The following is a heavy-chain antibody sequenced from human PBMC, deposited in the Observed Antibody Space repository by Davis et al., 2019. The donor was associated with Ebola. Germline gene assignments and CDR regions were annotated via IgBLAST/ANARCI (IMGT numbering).Heavy chain of an antibody. Sequence: PGGSLRLSCVASGFTFSDYYMSWIRQAPGKGPEWVAYITSTSTYTNYADSVQGRFTISRDNAKNSLYLQINGLRDEDTAVYYCARDRSGGAFDIWGQGTMVTVSS. CDR2: ITSTSTYT. V-gene: IGHV3-11*06. CDR1: GFTFSDYY. J-gene: IGHJ3*02. D-gene: IGHD1-26*01. CDR3: ARDRSGGAFDI.